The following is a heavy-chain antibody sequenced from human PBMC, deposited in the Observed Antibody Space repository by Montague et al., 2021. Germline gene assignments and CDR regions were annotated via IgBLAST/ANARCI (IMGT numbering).Heavy chain of an antibody. Sequence: SLRLSCAASGFTFEDYAMHLFRQAPGKGLEWVSGISWNSGSIGYSASVKGRFTISRDNAKNSLYLQMNSLRAEDKALYYCARVRERRYYYYGMDVWGQGTAVTVSS. CDR1: GFTFEDYA. CDR3: ARVRERRYYYYGMDV. J-gene: IGHJ6*02. CDR2: ISWNSGSI. V-gene: IGHV3-9*01. D-gene: IGHD1-1*01.